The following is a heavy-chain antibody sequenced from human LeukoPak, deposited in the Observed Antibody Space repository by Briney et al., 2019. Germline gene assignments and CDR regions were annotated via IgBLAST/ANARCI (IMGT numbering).Heavy chain of an antibody. CDR2: IYPGDSDT. J-gene: IGHJ6*02. V-gene: IGHV5-51*01. CDR3: ARFGGSGSYTLDYYYYGMDV. CDR1: GYSFTSYW. D-gene: IGHD3-10*01. Sequence: GESLKISCKGSGYSFTSYWIGWVRQMPGKGLEWMGIIYPGDSDTRYSPSFQGQVTISADKSISTAYLQWSSLKASDTAMYYCARFGGSGSYTLDYYYYGMDVWGQGTTVTVSS.